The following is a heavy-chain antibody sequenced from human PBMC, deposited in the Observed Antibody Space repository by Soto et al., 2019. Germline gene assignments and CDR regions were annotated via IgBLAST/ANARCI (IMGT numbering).Heavy chain of an antibody. J-gene: IGHJ5*02. Sequence: SETKCVTSSVADGKIGGVDCCWSWIRQPPGKGLEWIGYIYYSGSTYYNPSLKSRVTISVDTSKNQFSLKLSSVTAADTAVYYCARELVTMVRGVIIKGFWFDPWGRGTLVTVSS. D-gene: IGHD3-10*01. CDR3: ARELVTMVRGVIIKGFWFDP. CDR1: DGKIGGVDCC. V-gene: IGHV4-30-4*08. CDR2: IYYSGST.